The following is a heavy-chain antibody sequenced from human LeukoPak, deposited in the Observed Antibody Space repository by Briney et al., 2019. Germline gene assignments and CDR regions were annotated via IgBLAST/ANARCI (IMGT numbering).Heavy chain of an antibody. CDR1: GYTFTSYD. D-gene: IGHD3-10*01. CDR3: ARGPRYGSGSYSGWFDP. V-gene: IGHV1-8*01. J-gene: IGHJ5*02. CDR2: MNPNSGNT. Sequence: VASVKVSCKASGYTFTSYDINWVRQATGQGLEWMGWMNPNSGNTGYAQKFQGRVTMTRNTSMSTAYMELSSLRSEDTAVYYCARGPRYGSGSYSGWFDPWGQGTLVTVSS.